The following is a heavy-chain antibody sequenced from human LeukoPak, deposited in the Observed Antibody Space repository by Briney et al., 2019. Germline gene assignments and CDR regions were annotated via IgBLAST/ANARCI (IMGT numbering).Heavy chain of an antibody. CDR1: GFTFSTYG. D-gene: IGHD5-24*01. CDR3: ARDRRRDGYKLDAFDI. CDR2: IWYDGSNE. V-gene: IGHV3-33*01. Sequence: QPGGSLRLSCAASGFTFSTYGMHWVRQGPGKGLEWVAVIWYDGSNEYYVDSVKGRFTISRDNSKNTLYLQMNSLRAEDTAVYYCARDRRRDGYKLDAFDIWGQGTMVTVSS. J-gene: IGHJ3*02.